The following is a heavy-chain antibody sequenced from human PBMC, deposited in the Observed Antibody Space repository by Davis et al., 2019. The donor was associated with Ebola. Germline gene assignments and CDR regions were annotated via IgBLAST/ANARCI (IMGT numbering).Heavy chain of an antibody. CDR1: GYTFTSYY. D-gene: IGHD4-23*01. V-gene: IGHV1-18*04. CDR3: ARAHRGYGGNPVYFDY. Sequence: ASVKVSCKASGYTFTSYYMHWVRQAPGQGLEWMGWISTYNGNTNYAQKLQGRVTMTTDTSTSTAYMELSSLRSEDTAVYYCARAHRGYGGNPVYFDYWGQGTLVTVSS. CDR2: ISTYNGNT. J-gene: IGHJ4*02.